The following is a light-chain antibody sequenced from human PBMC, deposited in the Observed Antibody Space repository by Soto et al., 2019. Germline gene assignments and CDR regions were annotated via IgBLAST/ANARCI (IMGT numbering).Light chain of an antibody. CDR2: DAS. CDR3: QQRSNWPPRIT. CDR1: QGVRSY. V-gene: IGKV3-11*01. Sequence: EIVLTQSPATLSLSPGERATLPCRASQGVRSYLAWYQQKPGQAPRLLIYDASNRATGIPARFSGSGSGTDFTLTISSLEPEDFAVYYCQQRSNWPPRITFGQGTRLEIK. J-gene: IGKJ5*01.